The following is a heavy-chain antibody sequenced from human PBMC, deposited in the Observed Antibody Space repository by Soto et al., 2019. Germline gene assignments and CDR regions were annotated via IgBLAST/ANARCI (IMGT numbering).Heavy chain of an antibody. Sequence: ASVKVSCKASGYTFTSYDIYWVRQATGQGLEWMGWMNPNTGNSAYAQKFQGRVTVTSDTSINTVHMELSSLRSEDTAVYYCARRAETNGWNGFGADKYYFDFWGQGTLVTVSS. J-gene: IGHJ4*02. V-gene: IGHV1-8*01. CDR3: ARRAETNGWNGFGADKYYFDF. CDR2: MNPNTGNS. CDR1: GYTFTSYD. D-gene: IGHD1-1*01.